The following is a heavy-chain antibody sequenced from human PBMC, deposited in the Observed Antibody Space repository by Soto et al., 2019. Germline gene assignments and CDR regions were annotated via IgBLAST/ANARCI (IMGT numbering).Heavy chain of an antibody. Sequence: TSETLSLTCAVYGGSFSGYYWSWIRQPPGKWLEWIGEINHSGSTNYNPSLKSRVTISVDTSKNQFSLKLSSVTAADTAVYYCAREGGNIAAAGFTYWGQGTLVTVSS. V-gene: IGHV4-34*01. J-gene: IGHJ4*02. CDR3: AREGGNIAAAGFTY. CDR2: INHSGST. CDR1: GGSFSGYY. D-gene: IGHD6-13*01.